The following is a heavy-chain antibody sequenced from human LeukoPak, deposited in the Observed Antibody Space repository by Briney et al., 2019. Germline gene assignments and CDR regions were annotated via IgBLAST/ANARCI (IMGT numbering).Heavy chain of an antibody. Sequence: GGSLRLSCAVSGVTLSDYSMNWVRQVPGKGLEWVSYITSRSTTIFYADSMRGRFTVSRDNAKNSLYLQMNSLRAEDTAVYYCARVAYGAAVRHIDYWGQGTLVTVSS. V-gene: IGHV3-48*04. CDR1: GVTLSDYS. D-gene: IGHD4/OR15-4a*01. CDR3: ARVAYGAAVRHIDY. CDR2: ITSRSTTI. J-gene: IGHJ4*02.